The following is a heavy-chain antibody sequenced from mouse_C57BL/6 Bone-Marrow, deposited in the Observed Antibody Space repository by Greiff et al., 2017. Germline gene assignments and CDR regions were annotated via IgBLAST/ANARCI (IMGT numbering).Heavy chain of an antibody. J-gene: IGHJ4*01. CDR2: IYPRSGNT. Sequence: VQLQQSGAELARPGASVKLSCKASGYTFTSYGISWVKQRTGQGLEWIGEIYPRSGNTYYNEKFKGKATLTADKSSSTAYMELRSLTSEDSAVYFCAREATTVVARYAMDYWGQGTSVTVSS. CDR3: AREATTVVARYAMDY. D-gene: IGHD1-1*01. V-gene: IGHV1-81*01. CDR1: GYTFTSYG.